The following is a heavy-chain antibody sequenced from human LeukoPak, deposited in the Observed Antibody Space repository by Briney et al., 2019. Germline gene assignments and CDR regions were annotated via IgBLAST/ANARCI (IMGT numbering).Heavy chain of an antibody. Sequence: GGSLRLSCAASGFTFSSYSMNWVRQAPGKGLEWVSSISSSSSYIYYADSVKGRFTISRDNAKNSLYLQMNSLRAEDTAVYYCARADSSGYYWYWGQGTLVTVSS. D-gene: IGHD3-22*01. CDR2: ISSSSSYI. CDR1: GFTFSSYS. J-gene: IGHJ4*02. V-gene: IGHV3-21*01. CDR3: ARADSSGYYWY.